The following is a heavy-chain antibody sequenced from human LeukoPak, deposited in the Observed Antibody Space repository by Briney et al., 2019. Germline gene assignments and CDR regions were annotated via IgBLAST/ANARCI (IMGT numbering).Heavy chain of an antibody. J-gene: IGHJ4*02. D-gene: IGHD2-21*01. CDR2: IYYSGST. CDR3: ARDVPYSYYFDY. V-gene: IGHV4-59*12. Sequence: SETLSLTCTVSGGSISSYYWSWIRQPPGKGLEWIGYIYYSGSTNYNPSLKSRVTISVDTSKNQFSLKLSSVTAADTAVYYCARDVPYSYYFDYWGQGTLVTVSS. CDR1: GGSISSYY.